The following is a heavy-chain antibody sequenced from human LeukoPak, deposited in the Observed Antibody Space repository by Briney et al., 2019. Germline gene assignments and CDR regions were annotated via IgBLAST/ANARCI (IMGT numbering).Heavy chain of an antibody. J-gene: IGHJ5*02. D-gene: IGHD6-13*01. CDR1: GGSISSYY. V-gene: IGHV4-59*08. Sequence: SETLSLTCTVSGGSISSYYWSWIRQPPGKGLEWIGYIYSSGSTNYNPSLKSRVTISLDASTDHSSLKLSSVTAADTAVYYCARHHIAAAGVRWFDPWGQGTLVTVSS. CDR2: IYSSGST. CDR3: ARHHIAAAGVRWFDP.